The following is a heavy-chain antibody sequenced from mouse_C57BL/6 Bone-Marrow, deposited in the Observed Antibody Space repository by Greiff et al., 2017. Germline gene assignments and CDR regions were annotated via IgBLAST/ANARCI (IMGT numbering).Heavy chain of an antibody. V-gene: IGHV1-81*01. CDR1: GYTFTSYG. J-gene: IGHJ2*01. CDR3: ARPQYYFDC. CDR2: IYPRSGNT. Sequence: QVQLKESGAELVRPGASVKLSCKASGYTFTSYGISWVKQRPGQGLEWIGEIYPRSGNTYYNGKFKGKATLTADKSSSTAYMELRSLTSEDSAVYFCARPQYYFDCWGKGTTLSVAS.